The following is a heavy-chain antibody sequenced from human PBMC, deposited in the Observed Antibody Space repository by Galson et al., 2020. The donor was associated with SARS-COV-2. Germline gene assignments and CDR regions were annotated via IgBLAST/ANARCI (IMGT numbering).Heavy chain of an antibody. J-gene: IGHJ5*02. CDR2: ISRSSSTI. CDR3: ARAGRGHYDSSGYYTLFDP. CDR1: GFTFSTYD. Sequence: GESLKTSCAASGFTFSTYDMNWVRQAPGKGLEWVSYISRSSSTIYYADSVKGRFTISRDNAKNSLYLQMNSLRAEDTAVYYCARAGRGHYDSSGYYTLFDPWGQGTLVTVSS. V-gene: IGHV3-48*04. D-gene: IGHD3-22*01.